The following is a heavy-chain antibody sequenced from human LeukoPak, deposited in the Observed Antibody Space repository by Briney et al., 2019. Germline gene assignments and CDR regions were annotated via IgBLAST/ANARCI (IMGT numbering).Heavy chain of an antibody. CDR2: MNPNSGNT. J-gene: IGHJ5*02. CDR1: GYTFASYD. V-gene: IGHV1-8*01. D-gene: IGHD1-1*01. CDR3: AKEFEVTGTLFDP. Sequence: ASVKVSCKASGYTFASYDINWVRQATGQGLEWMGWMNPNSGNTGYAQKFQGRVTMTRNTSISTAYMELSSLRAEDTAVYYCAKEFEVTGTLFDPWGQGTLVTVSS.